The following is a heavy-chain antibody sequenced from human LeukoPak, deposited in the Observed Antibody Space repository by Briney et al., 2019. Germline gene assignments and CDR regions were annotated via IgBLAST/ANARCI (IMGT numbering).Heavy chain of an antibody. CDR3: ARVRIGDDKSLSDY. D-gene: IGHD3-16*01. J-gene: IGHJ4*02. V-gene: IGHV1-2*02. Sequence: ASVKVSCKASKYSFTGYYMHWVRQAPGQGLEWMGWINPNSGGTKYAEKFQGRVTMTRDTSISTAYMELSRLRSDDAAVYYCARVRIGDDKSLSDYWGQGTRVSVSS. CDR1: KYSFTGYY. CDR2: INPNSGGT.